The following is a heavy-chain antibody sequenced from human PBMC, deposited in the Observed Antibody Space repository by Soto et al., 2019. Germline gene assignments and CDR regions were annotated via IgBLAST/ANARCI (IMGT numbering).Heavy chain of an antibody. CDR3: AKDQGDGRFGEYGMDV. CDR1: GFTFSSYA. CDR2: ISGSGGST. J-gene: IGHJ6*02. V-gene: IGHV3-23*01. D-gene: IGHD3-10*01. Sequence: EVQLLESGGGLVQPGGSLRLSCAASGFTFSSYAMSWVRQAPGKGLEWVSAISGSGGSTYYADSVKGRFTISRDNSKNTLYLQMNSLRAEDTAVYYCAKDQGDGRFGEYGMDVWGQGTTVTVSS.